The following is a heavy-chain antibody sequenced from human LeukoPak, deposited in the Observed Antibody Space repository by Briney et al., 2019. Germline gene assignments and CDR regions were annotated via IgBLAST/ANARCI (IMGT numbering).Heavy chain of an antibody. V-gene: IGHV4-34*01. CDR2: INHSGST. J-gene: IGHJ2*01. Sequence: SETLSLTCAVYGGSFSGYYWSWIRQPPGKGLEWIGEINHSGSTNYNPSLKSRVTISVDTSKNQFSLKLSSVTAADTAVYYCARGPLTIFGVPPAGCWYFDLWGRGTLVTVSS. CDR1: GGSFSGYY. D-gene: IGHD3-3*01. CDR3: ARGPLTIFGVPPAGCWYFDL.